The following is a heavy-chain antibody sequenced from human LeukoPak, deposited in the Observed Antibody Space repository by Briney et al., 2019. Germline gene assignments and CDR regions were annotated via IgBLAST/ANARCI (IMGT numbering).Heavy chain of an antibody. V-gene: IGHV3-48*03. CDR2: ISSSGSTI. CDR3: ASFYGGGIDY. CDR1: GFTFSSYE. D-gene: IGHD4-23*01. Sequence: PGGSLRLSCAASGFTFSSYEMNWVRQAPGKGLEWVSYISSSGSTIYYADSVKGRFPISRDNAKNSLYLQMNSLRAEDTAVYYCASFYGGGIDYWGQGTLVTASS. J-gene: IGHJ4*02.